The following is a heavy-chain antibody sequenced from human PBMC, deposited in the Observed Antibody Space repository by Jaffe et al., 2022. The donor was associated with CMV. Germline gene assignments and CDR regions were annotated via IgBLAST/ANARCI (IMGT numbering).Heavy chain of an antibody. D-gene: IGHD3-22*01. V-gene: IGHV3-21*01. J-gene: IGHJ4*02. CDR3: AIQGYDSSGYYLFDY. CDR2: IRSGTSFI. Sequence: EVQLVESGGGLVKPGGSLRLSCAASAFTFSSYSMNWVRQAPGKGLEWVSSIRSGTSFIYYADSVRGRFTMSRDSAKNSLFLQMNSLRAEDTAVYYCAIQGYDSSGYYLFDYWGQGVLVTVSS. CDR1: AFTFSSYS.